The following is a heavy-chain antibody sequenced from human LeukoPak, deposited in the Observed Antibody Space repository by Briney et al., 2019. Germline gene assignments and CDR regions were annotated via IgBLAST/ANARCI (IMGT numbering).Heavy chain of an antibody. CDR1: GYTFTSYG. CDR3: ARSTEDYYDNSGYLFFDY. CDR2: IIPILGIA. D-gene: IGHD3-22*01. Sequence: ASMKVSCKASGYTFTSYGISWVRQAPGQGLEWMGRIIPILGIANYAQKFQGRVTITADKSTSTAYMELSSLRSEDTAVYYCARSTEDYYDNSGYLFFDYWGQGTLVTVSS. V-gene: IGHV1-69*04. J-gene: IGHJ4*02.